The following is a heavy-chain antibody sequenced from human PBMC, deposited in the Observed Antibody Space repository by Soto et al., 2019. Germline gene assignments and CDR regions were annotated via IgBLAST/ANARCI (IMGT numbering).Heavy chain of an antibody. Sequence: QVQLVQSGAEVKKPGASVKVSCKASGYTFTSYGISWVRQAPGQGLEWMGWISAYNGNTNYAQKLQGRVTMTTDTSTSTAYMELRSLRSDETAVYYCARADRYDFWSPGGYYYYMDVWGKGTTVTVSS. J-gene: IGHJ6*03. V-gene: IGHV1-18*01. CDR2: ISAYNGNT. CDR1: GYTFTSYG. D-gene: IGHD3-3*01. CDR3: ARADRYDFWSPGGYYYYMDV.